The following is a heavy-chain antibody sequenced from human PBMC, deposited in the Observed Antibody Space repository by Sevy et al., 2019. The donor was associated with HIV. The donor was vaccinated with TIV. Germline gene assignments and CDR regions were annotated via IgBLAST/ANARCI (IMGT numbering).Heavy chain of an antibody. CDR3: ASGYSGYDLGFDY. CDR2: INHSGST. J-gene: IGHJ4*02. V-gene: IGHV4-34*01. D-gene: IGHD5-12*01. CDR1: DGSFSGYY. Sequence: SETLSLTCAVYDGSFSGYYWSWIRQPPGKGLEWIGEINHSGSTNYNPSLKSRVTISVDTSKNQFSLKLSSVTAADTAVYYCASGYSGYDLGFDYWGQGTLVTVSS.